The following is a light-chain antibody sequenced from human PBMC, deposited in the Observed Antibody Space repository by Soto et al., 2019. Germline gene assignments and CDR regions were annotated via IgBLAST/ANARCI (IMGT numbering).Light chain of an antibody. CDR3: QHRSNWLSLT. CDR2: GAS. J-gene: IGKJ4*01. V-gene: IGKV3D-20*02. CDR1: QSVIGTY. Sequence: EVVLTQSPGTLSLSPGERANLSCRASQSVIGTYLAWYQQKPGQAPRLLIYGASNRATGIPDRFSASGSGTDFTLTISSLEPEDFAVYYCQHRSNWLSLTFGGGTKVDIK.